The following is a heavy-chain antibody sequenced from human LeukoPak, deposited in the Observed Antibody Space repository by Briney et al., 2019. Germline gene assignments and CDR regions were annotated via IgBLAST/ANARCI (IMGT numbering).Heavy chain of an antibody. V-gene: IGHV3-23*01. Sequence: PGGSLRLSCAASGFTFSSYDMSWVRQAPGKGLEWVSSITLSGGSTFYADSVKGRFTISRDNSKNTLYLQMNSLGAEDTAVYYCAKRGNPAVGHHYLDVGGEGTTVSVSS. CDR3: AKRGNPAVGHHYLDV. J-gene: IGHJ6*03. CDR1: GFTFSSYD. CDR2: ITLSGGST. D-gene: IGHD2-2*01.